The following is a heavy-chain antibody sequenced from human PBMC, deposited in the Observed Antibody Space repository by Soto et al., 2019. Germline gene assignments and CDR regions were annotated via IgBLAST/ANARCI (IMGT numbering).Heavy chain of an antibody. J-gene: IGHJ5*02. CDR2: ISGSGGST. Sequence: GESLKISCAASGFTFSSYAMSWVRQAPGKGLEWVSAISGSGGSTYYADSVKGRFTISRDNSKNTLYLQMNSLRAEDTAVYYCATDHPTYCSSTSCSLAHWGQGTLVTVSS. CDR3: ATDHPTYCSSTSCSLAH. CDR1: GFTFSSYA. D-gene: IGHD2-2*01. V-gene: IGHV3-23*01.